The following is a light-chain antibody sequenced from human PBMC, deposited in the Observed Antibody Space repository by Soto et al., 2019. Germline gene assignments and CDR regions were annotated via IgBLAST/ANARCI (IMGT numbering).Light chain of an antibody. V-gene: IGLV2-14*03. CDR1: SSDVGAYNY. CDR3: SSYTSSSTLDVV. CDR2: DVS. Sequence: QSALTQPASVSGSPGQSITISCTRTSSDVGAYNYVSWYQQHPGKAPKLMIYDVSNRPSGVSNRFSGSKSGNTASLTISGLQAADEADYYCSSYTSSSTLDVVFGGGTKLTVL. J-gene: IGLJ2*01.